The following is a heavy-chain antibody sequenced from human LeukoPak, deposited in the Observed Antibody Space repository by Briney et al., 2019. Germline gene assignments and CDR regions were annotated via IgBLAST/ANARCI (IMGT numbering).Heavy chain of an antibody. CDR2: IRYDGSNK. J-gene: IGHJ5*02. V-gene: IGHV3-30*02. CDR3: AKDLGKSLYSSSWGSWFDP. D-gene: IGHD6-13*01. CDR1: GFTFSSYG. Sequence: GGSLRLSCAASGFTFSSYGMHWVRQAPGKGLEWVAFIRYDGSNKYYADSVKGRFTISRDNSKNTLYLQMNSLRAEDTAVYYCAKDLGKSLYSSSWGSWFDPWGQGTLVTVSS.